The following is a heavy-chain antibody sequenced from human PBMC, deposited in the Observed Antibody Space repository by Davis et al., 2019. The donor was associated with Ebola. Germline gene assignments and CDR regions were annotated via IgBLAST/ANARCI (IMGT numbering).Heavy chain of an antibody. CDR3: GRDRPRDY. CDR1: GFNSNNYA. Sequence: GGSLRLSCETSGFNSNNYAMSWVRQAPGKGLEWVAAIGGDIATIYYADSVKSRFTISRDRSKNTLSLQMKSLRAEDTAVYYCGRDRPRDYWGQGSLVTVSS. J-gene: IGHJ4*02. V-gene: IGHV3-23*01. CDR2: IGGDIATI.